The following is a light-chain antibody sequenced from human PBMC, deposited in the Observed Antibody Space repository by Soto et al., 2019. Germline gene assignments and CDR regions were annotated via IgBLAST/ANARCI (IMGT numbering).Light chain of an antibody. V-gene: IGLV2-14*01. CDR3: SSYTSSSTRV. CDR2: EVS. CDR1: SRDVGGYNY. Sequence: QAVLTQPSSVSVSPVPSITISCTGTSRDVGGYNYVSWYQQHPGKAPKLMIYEVSNRPSGVSNRFSGSKSGNTASLTISGLQAEDEADYYCSSYTSSSTRVFGTGTKVTVL. J-gene: IGLJ1*01.